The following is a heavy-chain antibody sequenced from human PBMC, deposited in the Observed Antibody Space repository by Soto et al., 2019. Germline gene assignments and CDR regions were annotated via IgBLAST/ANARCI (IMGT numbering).Heavy chain of an antibody. J-gene: IGHJ6*02. V-gene: IGHV3-7*01. CDR2: IKQDGSEK. Sequence: PGGSLRLSCAASGFTFSSYWMHWVRQTPGKGLVWVANIKQDGSEKYYVDSVKGRFTISRDNAKNSLYLQMNSLRAEDTAVYYCARSRRRYFDTGFYYYYGMDVWGQGTTVTVSS. D-gene: IGHD3-9*01. CDR1: GFTFSSYW. CDR3: ARSRRRYFDTGFYYYYGMDV.